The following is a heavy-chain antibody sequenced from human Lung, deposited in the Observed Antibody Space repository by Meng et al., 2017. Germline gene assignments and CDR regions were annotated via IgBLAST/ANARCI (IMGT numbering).Heavy chain of an antibody. D-gene: IGHD3-22*01. J-gene: IGHJ4*02. CDR1: CGSTTSTSYY. V-gene: IGHV4-39*01. CDR3: ARRVHDGSGHHYFDY. Sequence: QLQLQESGPGLVKPSETLSLTCTVPCGSTTSTSYYWDWIRQSPAKGLEWIGTIGYSGTIVYNPSLSSRVTMTLDTSKNQFSLKLSSVTAPDTAVYYCARRVHDGSGHHYFDYWGQGTLVTVSS. CDR2: IGYSGTI.